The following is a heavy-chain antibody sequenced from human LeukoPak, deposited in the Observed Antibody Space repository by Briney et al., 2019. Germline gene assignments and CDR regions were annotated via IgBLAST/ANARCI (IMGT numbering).Heavy chain of an antibody. V-gene: IGHV1-8*01. J-gene: IGHJ5*02. Sequence: GASVKVSCKASGYTFSNYDINWVRQATGQGLEWMGWMNPKSGSTGYAQKFQGRVTMTRDTSISTAYMELSSPTSEDTAKYYCARGPRDYDESIRYNWFDPWGQGTPVTVSS. CDR2: MNPKSGST. D-gene: IGHD4-17*01. CDR1: GYTFSNYD. CDR3: ARGPRDYDESIRYNWFDP.